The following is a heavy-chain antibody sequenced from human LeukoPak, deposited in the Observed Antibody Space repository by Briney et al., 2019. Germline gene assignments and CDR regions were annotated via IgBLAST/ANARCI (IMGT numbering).Heavy chain of an antibody. CDR1: GGSISSSSYY. Sequence: SETLSLTCTVSGGSISSSSYYWGWIRQPPGKGLEWIGSMYYSGSTYSNPSLKSRVIISVDTSKNQFSLKLRSVTAADTAVYYCASSITIFGVVLRTIYFDYCGQGILVTVSS. J-gene: IGHJ4*02. D-gene: IGHD3-3*01. CDR3: ASSITIFGVVLRTIYFDY. V-gene: IGHV4-39*01. CDR2: MYYSGST.